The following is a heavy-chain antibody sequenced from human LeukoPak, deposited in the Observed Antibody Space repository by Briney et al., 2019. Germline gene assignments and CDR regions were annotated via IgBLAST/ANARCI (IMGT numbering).Heavy chain of an antibody. CDR2: INSDGSST. D-gene: IGHD5-18*01. V-gene: IGHV3-74*01. CDR3: ARDRQYIFDY. J-gene: IGHJ4*02. Sequence: GGSLRLSCAASGFTFGSYWMHWVRQAPGKGLVWVSRINSDGSSTSYADSVKGRVTISRDNAKNTLYLQVNSLRADDTAVYYCARDRQYIFDYWGQGTLVTVSS. CDR1: GFTFGSYW.